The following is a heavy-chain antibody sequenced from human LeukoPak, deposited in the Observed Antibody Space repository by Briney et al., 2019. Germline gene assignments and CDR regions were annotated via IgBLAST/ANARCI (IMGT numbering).Heavy chain of an antibody. V-gene: IGHV3-30*18. D-gene: IGHD6-19*01. CDR2: ISYDGSNK. J-gene: IGHJ4*02. CDR3: AKALAWGAVADPFDY. CDR1: GFTFSSYG. Sequence: GGSLRLSCAASGFTFSSYGMHWVRQAPGRGLEWVAVISYDGSNKYYADSVKGRFTISRDNSKNTLYLQMNSLRAEDTAVYYCAKALAWGAVADPFDYWGQGTLVTVSS.